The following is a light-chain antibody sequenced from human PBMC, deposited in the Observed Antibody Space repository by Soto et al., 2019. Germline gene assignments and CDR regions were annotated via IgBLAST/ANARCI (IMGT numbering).Light chain of an antibody. CDR1: QSVRSN. J-gene: IGKJ5*01. CDR2: AAS. V-gene: IGKV3-15*01. CDR3: QQYHNWPIT. Sequence: EIVLTQAPGTLSLSPGERATLSCRTSQSVRSNLAWYQQKPGQAPRLVIYAASTRATGIPDRFSGRGSGTEFTLTISSLQSEDFAVYYCQQYHNWPITFGQGTRLEI.